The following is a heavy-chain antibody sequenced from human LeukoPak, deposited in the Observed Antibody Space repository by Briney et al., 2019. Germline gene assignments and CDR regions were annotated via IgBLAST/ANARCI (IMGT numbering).Heavy chain of an antibody. CDR3: ARGVPRSMVWGALEVGYGMDV. CDR1: GYTFTSYY. D-gene: IGHD3-10*01. Sequence: ASVKVSCKASGYTFTSYYMHWVRQAPGQGLEWMGIISHRGGSTTHAQKFQGRVTMTRDTSTTTVYMELSSLRSEDTAVYYCARGVPRSMVWGALEVGYGMDVWGQGTTVTVSS. CDR2: ISHRGGST. J-gene: IGHJ6*02. V-gene: IGHV1-46*01.